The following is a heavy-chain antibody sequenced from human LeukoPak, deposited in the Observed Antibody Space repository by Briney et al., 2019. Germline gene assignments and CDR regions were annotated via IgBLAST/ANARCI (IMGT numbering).Heavy chain of an antibody. CDR3: ARDGLDCSGGGCYYRY. Sequence: GASVKVSCKASGYTFTSYGLSWVRQAPGQGLEWMGWISAYNGNTNYAQKFQGRVTMTTDTSTSTAYMELRSLRSDDTAVYYCARDGLDCSGGGCYYRYWGQGTLVTVSS. CDR2: ISAYNGNT. D-gene: IGHD2-15*01. J-gene: IGHJ4*02. V-gene: IGHV1-18*01. CDR1: GYTFTSYG.